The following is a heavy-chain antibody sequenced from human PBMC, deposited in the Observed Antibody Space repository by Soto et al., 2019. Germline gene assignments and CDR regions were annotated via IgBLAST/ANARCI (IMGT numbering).Heavy chain of an antibody. CDR1: GFTFSSYW. CDR2: IKQDGSDK. J-gene: IGHJ4*02. D-gene: IGHD6-6*01. Sequence: EVQLVEPGGGLVQPGGSLRLSCAASGFTFSSYWMSWVRQAPGKGLEWVANIKQDGSDKYYVDSVKGRFTISRDNAKNSLYLQMNSLTAEDTAIYYCAKVKSLAGQEWGQGTLVTVSS. V-gene: IGHV3-7*05. CDR3: AKVKSLAGQE.